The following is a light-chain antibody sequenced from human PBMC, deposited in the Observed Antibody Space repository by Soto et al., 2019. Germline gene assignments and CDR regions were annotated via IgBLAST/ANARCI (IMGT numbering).Light chain of an antibody. CDR1: QSVSSSY. J-gene: IGKJ4*01. V-gene: IGKV3-20*01. Sequence: EIVLTQSPDTLSLSPGERATLSCRASQSVSSSYLAWYQQKPGQAPRLLIYGASNRATGIPDRFSGSGSGTDFTLTISRLEPEDFAVYYCQQYDNSPLTFGGGTKVDI. CDR3: QQYDNSPLT. CDR2: GAS.